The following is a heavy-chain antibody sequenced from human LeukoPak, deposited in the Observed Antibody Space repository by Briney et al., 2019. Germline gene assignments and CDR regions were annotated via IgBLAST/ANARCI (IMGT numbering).Heavy chain of an antibody. CDR2: IYYSGST. J-gene: IGHJ6*03. Sequence: SETLSLTCTVSGGSISSSSYYWGWIRQPPGKGLEWIGSIYYSGSTYYNPSLKSRVTISVDTSKNQFSLKLSSVTAADTAVYYCARGLIDDILTGYPEDYYMDVWGKGTTVTVSS. CDR3: ARGLIDDILTGYPEDYYMDV. CDR1: GGSISSSSYY. V-gene: IGHV4-39*01. D-gene: IGHD3-9*01.